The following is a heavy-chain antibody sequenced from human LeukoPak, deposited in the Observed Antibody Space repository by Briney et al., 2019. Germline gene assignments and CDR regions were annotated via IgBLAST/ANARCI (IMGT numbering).Heavy chain of an antibody. CDR1: GFTFSSNA. CDR2: ISYDGNTK. V-gene: IGHV3-30-3*01. J-gene: IGHJ4*02. Sequence: PGRSLRLSCAASGFTFSSNAMHWARQTPGKGLEWVAVISYDGNTKYYADSVKGRFTISRDNSENTLYLQVNSLRADDTALYYCARDFLPGAPDSFDYWGQGTLVTVSS. CDR3: ARDFLPGAPDSFDY. D-gene: IGHD2-8*02.